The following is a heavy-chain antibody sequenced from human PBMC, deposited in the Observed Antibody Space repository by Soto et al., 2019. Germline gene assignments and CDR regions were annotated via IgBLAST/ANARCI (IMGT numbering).Heavy chain of an antibody. CDR1: GFTFSSYW. CDR2: IKQDGSEK. D-gene: IGHD6-19*01. V-gene: IGHV3-7*01. J-gene: IGHJ4*02. CDR3: ARGQNPGIAVADLQYYFAY. Sequence: GGSLRLSCAASGFTFSSYWMSWVRQAPGKGLEWVANIKQDGSEKYYVDSVKGRFTISRDNAKNSLYLQMNSLRAEDTAVYYCARGQNPGIAVADLQYYFAYWGQGTLVTVSS.